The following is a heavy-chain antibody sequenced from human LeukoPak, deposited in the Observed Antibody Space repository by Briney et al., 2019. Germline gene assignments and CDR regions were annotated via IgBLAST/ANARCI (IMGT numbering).Heavy chain of an antibody. V-gene: IGHV1-2*02. Sequence: ASVKVSCEASGYTFTGYYMHWVRQAPGQGLEWMGWINPNSGGTNYAQKFQGRVTMTRDTSISTAYMELSRLRSDDTAVYYCARHGSGSYYGYYYYYGMDVWGQGTTVTVSS. CDR2: INPNSGGT. CDR1: GYTFTGYY. CDR3: ARHGSGSYYGYYYYYGMDV. D-gene: IGHD3-10*01. J-gene: IGHJ6*02.